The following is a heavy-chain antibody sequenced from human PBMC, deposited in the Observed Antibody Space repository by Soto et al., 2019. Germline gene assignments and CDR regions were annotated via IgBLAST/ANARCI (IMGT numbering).Heavy chain of an antibody. Sequence: QLQLQESDSGLVKPSQTLSLTCAVSGGTISSGGYCWSWIRQPPGKGLEWIGYIYHSGSTYYNPSLKSRVTISVDRSKNQFSLKLSSVTAADTAVYYCARGASGSGREDYYGMDVWGQGTTVTVSS. J-gene: IGHJ6*02. CDR1: GGTISSGGYC. CDR2: IYHSGST. CDR3: ARGASGSGREDYYGMDV. D-gene: IGHD3-10*01. V-gene: IGHV4-30-2*01.